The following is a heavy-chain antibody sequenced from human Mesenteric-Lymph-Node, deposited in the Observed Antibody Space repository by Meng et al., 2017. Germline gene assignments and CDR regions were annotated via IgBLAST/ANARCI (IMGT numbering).Heavy chain of an antibody. V-gene: IGHV4-30-4*01. CDR1: GGSISSGDYY. CDR3: ARGPTTYFDY. D-gene: IGHD4-17*01. J-gene: IGHJ4*02. Sequence: HVHVAAPGPGRVNPSQPLSLPCTVSGGSISSGDYYWRWIRQPPGKGLEWIGYIYYSGSTYYNPSLKSRVTISVDTSKNQFSLKLSSVTAADTAVYYCARGPTTYFDYWGQGTLVTVSS. CDR2: IYYSGST.